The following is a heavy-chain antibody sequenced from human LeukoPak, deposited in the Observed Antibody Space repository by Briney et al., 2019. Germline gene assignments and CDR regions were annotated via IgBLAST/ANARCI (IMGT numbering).Heavy chain of an antibody. CDR1: GFTLSDYF. J-gene: IGHJ3*02. Sequence: GRSLRLSCAASGFTLSDYFMSWIRQAPGKGLEWVSYISSSGSIIYYADSVKGRFTISRDNSKNSLYLQMNSLRAEDTAVYYCARERTVADLGDAFDIWGQGTMVTVSS. D-gene: IGHD6-19*01. V-gene: IGHV3-11*04. CDR2: ISSSGSII. CDR3: ARERTVADLGDAFDI.